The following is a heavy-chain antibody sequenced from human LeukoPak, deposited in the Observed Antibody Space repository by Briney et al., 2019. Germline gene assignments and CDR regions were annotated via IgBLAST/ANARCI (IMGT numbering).Heavy chain of an antibody. J-gene: IGHJ4*02. CDR1: GFTFSSYG. D-gene: IGHD1-26*01. Sequence: GGSLRLSCAASGFTFSSYGMHWVRQAPGKGLEWVAVISYDGSDKYYADSVKGRFTISRDNSKNTLYLQMNSLRAEDTAVYYCARDNGVGAFDYWGQGTLVTVSS. V-gene: IGHV3-30*03. CDR2: ISYDGSDK. CDR3: ARDNGVGAFDY.